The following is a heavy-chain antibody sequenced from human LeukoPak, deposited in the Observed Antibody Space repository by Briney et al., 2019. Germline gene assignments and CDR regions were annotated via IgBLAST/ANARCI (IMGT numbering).Heavy chain of an antibody. CDR3: ARDYTTVVRGVTRLFWPSTYYYYYMDV. V-gene: IGHV3-30*04. CDR2: ISYDGSNK. D-gene: IGHD3-10*01. CDR1: GFTFSSYA. Sequence: GGSLRLSCAASGFTFSSYAMHWVRQAPGKGLEWVAVISYDGSNKYYADSVKGRFTISRDNSKNTLYLQMNSLRAEDTAVYYCARDYTTVVRGVTRLFWPSTYYYYYMDVWGKGTTVTISS. J-gene: IGHJ6*03.